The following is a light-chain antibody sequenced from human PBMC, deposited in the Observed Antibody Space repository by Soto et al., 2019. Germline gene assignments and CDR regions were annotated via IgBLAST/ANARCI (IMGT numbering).Light chain of an antibody. CDR2: AAS. CDR3: QKSYSTPFVT. Sequence: DIQMTQSPSSLSASVGDRVTITCRASQSISSYLNWYQQKPGKAPKLLIYAASSLQRGVPSRFSGSRSGTDFTLTISSLQPKDFATYYCQKSYSTPFVTFGQGTRLEIK. V-gene: IGKV1-39*01. J-gene: IGKJ5*01. CDR1: QSISSY.